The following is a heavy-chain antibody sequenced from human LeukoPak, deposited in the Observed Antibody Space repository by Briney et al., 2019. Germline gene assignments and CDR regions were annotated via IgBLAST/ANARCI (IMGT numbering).Heavy chain of an antibody. CDR3: ARGGLISLANTPLGAFDI. J-gene: IGHJ3*02. V-gene: IGHV3-21*01. D-gene: IGHD3/OR15-3a*01. CDR2: ITSSSSYI. CDR1: GSTFSNYN. Sequence: PGGSLRLSCAASGSTFSNYNMNWVRQAPGKGLEWVSSITSSSSYIYYADSVKGRFTISRDNAKNSLYLQMNSLRAEDTAVYYCARGGLISLANTPLGAFDIWGQGTMVSVSS.